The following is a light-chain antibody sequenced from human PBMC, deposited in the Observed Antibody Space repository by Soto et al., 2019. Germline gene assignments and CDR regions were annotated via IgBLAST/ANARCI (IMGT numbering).Light chain of an antibody. CDR1: SGSIASNY. CDR2: EDN. V-gene: IGLV6-57*02. Sequence: NFMLTQPHSVSESPGKTVTISCTGSSGSIASNYVQWYQLRPGSAPTTVIYEDNQRPSGVPDRFSGSIDSSSNSASLTISGLKTEDEADYYCQSYDSSNHGVFGGGTKLTVL. J-gene: IGLJ2*01. CDR3: QSYDSSNHGV.